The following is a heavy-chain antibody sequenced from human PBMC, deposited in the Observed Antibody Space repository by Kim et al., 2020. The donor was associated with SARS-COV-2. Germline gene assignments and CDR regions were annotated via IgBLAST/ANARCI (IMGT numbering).Heavy chain of an antibody. CDR3: AKTIVDARFFDY. D-gene: IGHD6-6*01. V-gene: IGHV3-23*01. J-gene: IGHJ4*02. Sequence: GGSLRLSCAASGFSFVDYAMGWVRQAPGKGLEWVSTINARRTTYYSDSVKGRFTISRDSSKNVVDLQMNSLRADDTAVYYCAKTIVDARFFDYWGQGTLV. CDR1: GFSFVDYA. CDR2: INARRTT.